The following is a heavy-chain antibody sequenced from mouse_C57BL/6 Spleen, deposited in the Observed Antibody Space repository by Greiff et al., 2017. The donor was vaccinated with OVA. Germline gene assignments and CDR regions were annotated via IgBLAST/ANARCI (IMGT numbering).Heavy chain of an antibody. V-gene: IGHV1-15*01. CDR3: TRWYFDV. CDR1: GYTFTDYE. Sequence: QVQLQQSGAELVRPGASVTLSCKASGYTFTDYEMHWVKQTPVHGLEWIGAIDPETGGTAYNQKFKGKAILTADKSSSTAYMELRSLTSEDSAVDYCTRWYFDVWGTGTTVTVSS. J-gene: IGHJ1*03. CDR2: IDPETGGT.